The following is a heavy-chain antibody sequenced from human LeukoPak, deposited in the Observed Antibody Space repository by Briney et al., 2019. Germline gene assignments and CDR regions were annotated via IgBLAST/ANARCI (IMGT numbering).Heavy chain of an antibody. CDR2: ISSSSSYI. Sequence: GGSLRLSCAASGFTFSSYSMNWVRQAPGKGLEWVSSISSSSSYIYYADSVKGRFTISRDNAKNSLYLQMNSLRAEDTAVYYCATRILDTAMVFLQAQYWGQGTLVTVS. D-gene: IGHD5-18*01. J-gene: IGHJ4*02. CDR3: ATRILDTAMVFLQAQY. CDR1: GFTFSSYS. V-gene: IGHV3-21*01.